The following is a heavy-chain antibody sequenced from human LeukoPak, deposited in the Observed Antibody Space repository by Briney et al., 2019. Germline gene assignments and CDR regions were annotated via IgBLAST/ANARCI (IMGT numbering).Heavy chain of an antibody. CDR2: IYYSGST. D-gene: IGHD3-22*01. Sequence: SETLSLTCTVSGGSISSYYWSWIRQPPGKGLEWIGYIYYSGSTNYNPSLKGRVTISVDASKNQFSLKLSSVTAADTAVYYCARGIEENYYDSSGYYYGMDYFDYWGQGTLVTVSS. V-gene: IGHV4-59*01. CDR1: GGSISSYY. J-gene: IGHJ4*02. CDR3: ARGIEENYYDSSGYYYGMDYFDY.